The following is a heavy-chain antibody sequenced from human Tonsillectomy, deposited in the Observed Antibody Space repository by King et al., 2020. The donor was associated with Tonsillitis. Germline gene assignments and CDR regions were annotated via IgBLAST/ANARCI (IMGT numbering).Heavy chain of an antibody. Sequence: VQLVESGGGLVQPGGSLRLSCAASGFTFSSYGMSWVRQAPGKGLEWVANIKQDGSEKYYVDSVKGRFTISRDNAKNSLYLQMNSLRAEDTAVYYCARDSFGMDVWGQGTTVTVSS. V-gene: IGHV3-7*01. CDR1: GFTFSSYG. CDR2: IKQDGSEK. J-gene: IGHJ6*02. CDR3: ARDSFGMDV.